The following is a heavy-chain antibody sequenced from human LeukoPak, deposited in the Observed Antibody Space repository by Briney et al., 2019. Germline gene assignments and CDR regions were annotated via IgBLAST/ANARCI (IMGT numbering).Heavy chain of an antibody. Sequence: PSETLSLTCTVSGGSISSYYWSWIRQPPGKGLEWIGYIYYSGSTNYNPSLKSRVTISVDTSKNQFSLKLSSVTAADTAVYYCARVHKGIAVAGTVHYYYNMDVWGKGTTVTVSS. D-gene: IGHD6-19*01. CDR3: ARVHKGIAVAGTVHYYYNMDV. J-gene: IGHJ6*03. CDR2: IYYSGST. CDR1: GGSISSYY. V-gene: IGHV4-59*01.